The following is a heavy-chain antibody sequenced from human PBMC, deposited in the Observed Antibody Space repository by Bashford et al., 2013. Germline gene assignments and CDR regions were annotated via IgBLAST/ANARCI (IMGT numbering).Heavy chain of an antibody. CDR1: GGTFRNSP. CDR2: IIPIFGTP. CDR3: ASEGPPRLRIFGVVITKFYYFFAMDV. J-gene: IGHJ6*02. V-gene: IGHV1-69*13. D-gene: IGHD3-3*01. Sequence: SVKVSCKASGGTFRNSPFSWVRQAPGQGLEWMGGIIPIFGTPNYAQKFQGRVTISADESTNTAYMELHSLRSEDTAVYYCASEGPPRLRIFGVVITKFYYFFAMDVWGQGDHGHRLL.